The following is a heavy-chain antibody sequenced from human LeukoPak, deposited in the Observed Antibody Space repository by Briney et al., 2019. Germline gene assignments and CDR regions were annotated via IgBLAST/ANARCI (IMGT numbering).Heavy chain of an antibody. Sequence: PGRSLRLSCAASGFTFSSYGMHWVRQAPGKGLEWVAFIRYDGSNKYYADSVKGRFTISRDNSKNTLYLQMNSLRAEDTAVYYCAKDGVVVVPAALYYFDYWGQGTLVTVSS. V-gene: IGHV3-30*02. CDR3: AKDGVVVVPAALYYFDY. CDR1: GFTFSSYG. CDR2: IRYDGSNK. J-gene: IGHJ4*02. D-gene: IGHD2-2*01.